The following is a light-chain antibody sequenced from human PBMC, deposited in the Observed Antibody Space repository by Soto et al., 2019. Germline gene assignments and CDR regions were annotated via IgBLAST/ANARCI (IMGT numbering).Light chain of an antibody. Sequence: QSALTQPASVSGSPGQSITISCSGINSDVGRYKFVSWYQHHPGKAPELVIYEGTKRPSGVSDRFSGSKSGDTASLTISGLQAEDEADYYCCSSTGTLFGGGTKVTVL. CDR1: NSDVGRYKF. CDR3: CSSTGTL. J-gene: IGLJ2*01. V-gene: IGLV2-23*01. CDR2: EGT.